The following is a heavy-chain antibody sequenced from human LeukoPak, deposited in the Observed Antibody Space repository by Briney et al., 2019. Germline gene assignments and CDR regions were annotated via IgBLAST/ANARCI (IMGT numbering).Heavy chain of an antibody. CDR2: INPNSGGT. Sequence: ASVKVSCKASGYTFTGYYIHWVRQAPGQGLEWVGWINPNSGGTNYAQKFQGWVTMTRDTTISTAYMELSRLRSDDTAVYYCARPRGGGEWLVFEYWGQGTLVTVSS. CDR1: GYTFTGYY. D-gene: IGHD6-19*01. V-gene: IGHV1-2*04. CDR3: ARPRGGGEWLVFEY. J-gene: IGHJ4*02.